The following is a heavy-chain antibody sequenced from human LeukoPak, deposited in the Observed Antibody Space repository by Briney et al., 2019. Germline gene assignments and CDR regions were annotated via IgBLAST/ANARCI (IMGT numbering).Heavy chain of an antibody. CDR2: ISSSGSTI. CDR1: GFTFSSYE. D-gene: IGHD3-22*01. J-gene: IGHJ4*02. V-gene: IGHV3-48*03. Sequence: PGGSLRLSCAASGFTFSSYEMNWVRQAPGKGLEWVSYISSSGSTIYYADSVKGRFTISRDNAKNPLYLQMNSLRAEDTAVYYCASSMIVVVRKGYFDYWGQGTLVTVSS. CDR3: ASSMIVVVRKGYFDY.